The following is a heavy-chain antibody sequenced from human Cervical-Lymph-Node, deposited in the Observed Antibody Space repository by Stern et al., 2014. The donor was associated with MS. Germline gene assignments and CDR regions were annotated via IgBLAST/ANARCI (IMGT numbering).Heavy chain of an antibody. CDR2: IHDSGTT. Sequence: QVQLQESGPGLVKPSETLSLTCTVSGGSVSSGNYYWSWIRQSPGKGLEWIGNIHDSGTTDYNPSLKSRVTISVDKSENQFSLWLNYVTAADTAVYYCARDAATAGFDYYHYGMDVWGQGTTVTVS. V-gene: IGHV4-61*01. J-gene: IGHJ6*02. CDR1: GGSVSSGNYY. D-gene: IGHD3-3*01. CDR3: ARDAATAGFDYYHYGMDV.